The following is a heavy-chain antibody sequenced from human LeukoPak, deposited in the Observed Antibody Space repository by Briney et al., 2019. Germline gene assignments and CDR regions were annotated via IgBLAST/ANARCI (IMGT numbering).Heavy chain of an antibody. CDR2: ISAYNGNT. V-gene: IGHV1-18*01. CDR3: GRDGTAAGRFEGWADY. D-gene: IGHD6-13*01. J-gene: IGHJ4*02. Sequence: ASVKVSCKASGYTFTSYGISWVRQAPGQGLEWMGWISAYNGNTNYAQKLQGRVTMTTDTSTSTAYMELRSLRSDDTAVYYCGRDGTAAGRFEGWADYWGQGTLVTVSS. CDR1: GYTFTSYG.